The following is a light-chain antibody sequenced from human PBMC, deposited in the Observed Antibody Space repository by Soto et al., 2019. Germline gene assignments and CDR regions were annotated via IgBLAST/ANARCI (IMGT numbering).Light chain of an antibody. CDR2: AAS. J-gene: IGKJ5*01. CDR1: QSTRNN. CDR3: QQGDSAPFT. Sequence: EIRMTQSPSSLSASVGDRVTITCRASQSTRNNLNWYQQKPGKAPNLLIYAASSLLSGVPSRFSGSGSGTDFTLTISSLQPEDFATYYCQQGDSAPFTFGQGTRLEIK. V-gene: IGKV1-39*01.